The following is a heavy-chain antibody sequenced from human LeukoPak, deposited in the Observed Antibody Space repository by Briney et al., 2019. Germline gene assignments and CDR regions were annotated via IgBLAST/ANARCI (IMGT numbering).Heavy chain of an antibody. J-gene: IGHJ1*01. D-gene: IGHD3-10*01. V-gene: IGHV1-18*01. CDR3: ARDNRVFLYFGEGAEH. CDR1: RYSFSRYR. CDR2: ISGYNGNS. Sequence: ASVKVSCKASRYSFSRYRRTRVRQAPGQGLEWLGGISGYNGNSHCAQKLEGRVTMTTDTSTSTAFMELRSLRSDATAVYYRARDNRVFLYFGEGAEHWGQGALVTVSS.